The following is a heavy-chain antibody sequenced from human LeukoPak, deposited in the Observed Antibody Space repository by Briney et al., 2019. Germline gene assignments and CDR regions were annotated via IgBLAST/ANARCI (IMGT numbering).Heavy chain of an antibody. CDR1: GMTFERHG. D-gene: IGHD3-3*01. CDR3: VKDTIFTVDPLDY. V-gene: IGHV3-30*02. CDR2: IKYDGSRT. Sequence: GGSLRLSCAVSGMTFERHGMHWVRQPPGKGLEWLAFIKYDGSRTDYEDSVKGRFTVSRDNSKNTLYLEMNSLRAEDTAVYYCVKDTIFTVDPLDYWGQGTLVTVSS. J-gene: IGHJ4*02.